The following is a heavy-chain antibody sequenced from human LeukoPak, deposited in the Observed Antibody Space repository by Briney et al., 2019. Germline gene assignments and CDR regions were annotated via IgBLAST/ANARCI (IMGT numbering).Heavy chain of an antibody. CDR1: GFTFSSYS. D-gene: IGHD3-22*01. CDR3: ARDNEPGDSSGYSYYYYYYYMDV. V-gene: IGHV3-21*01. J-gene: IGHJ6*03. CDR2: ISSSSSYI. Sequence: NSGGSLRLSCAASGFTFSSYSMNWVRQAPGKGLEWVSSISSSSSYIYYADSVKGRFTISRDNAKNSLYLQMNSLRAEDTAVYYCARDNEPGDSSGYSYYYYYYYMDVWGKGTTVTVSS.